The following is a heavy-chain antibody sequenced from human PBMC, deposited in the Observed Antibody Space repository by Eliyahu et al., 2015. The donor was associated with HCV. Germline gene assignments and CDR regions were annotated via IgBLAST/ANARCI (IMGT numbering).Heavy chain of an antibody. D-gene: IGHD1-26*01. Sequence: QLQLQESGPGLVKPSETLSLTCTVSGGSISSSSYYWGWIRQPPGKGLEWIGSIYYSGSHYYHPSLKSRVTISVDTSKNQFSLKLSSVTAADTAVYYCARRGRYSADNWGQGTLVTVSS. V-gene: IGHV4-39*01. CDR2: IYYSGSH. CDR1: GGSISSSSYY. CDR3: ARRGRYSADN. J-gene: IGHJ4*02.